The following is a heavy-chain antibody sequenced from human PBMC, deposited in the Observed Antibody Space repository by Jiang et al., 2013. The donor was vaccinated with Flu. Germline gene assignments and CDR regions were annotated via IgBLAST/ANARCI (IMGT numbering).Heavy chain of an antibody. D-gene: IGHD3-22*01. J-gene: IGHJ3*02. Sequence: QLVESGPEVKKPGESLKISCKGSGYSFSSYWIGWVRQMPGKGLEWMGIIYPSDSDTKYSPSFQGQVTISVDKSINTAYLQWSSLKDADTAIYYCARPRMYDSSGWGGFDAFDIWGQGTKVTVSS. V-gene: IGHV5-51*03. CDR1: GYSFSSYW. CDR3: ARPRMYDSSGWGGFDAFDI. CDR2: IYPSDSDT.